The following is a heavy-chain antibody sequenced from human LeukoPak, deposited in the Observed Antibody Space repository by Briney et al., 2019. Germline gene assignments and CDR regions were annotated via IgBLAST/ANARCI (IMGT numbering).Heavy chain of an antibody. Sequence: LETLSLTCTVSGYSISSGYYWGWIRQPPGKGLEWIGYIYYSGSTNYNPSLKSRVTISVDTSKNQFSLKLSSVTAADTAVYYCAREPHRNTAMVYWYFDLWGRGTLVTVSS. V-gene: IGHV4-61*01. D-gene: IGHD5-18*01. CDR2: IYYSGST. J-gene: IGHJ2*01. CDR3: AREPHRNTAMVYWYFDL. CDR1: GYSISSGYY.